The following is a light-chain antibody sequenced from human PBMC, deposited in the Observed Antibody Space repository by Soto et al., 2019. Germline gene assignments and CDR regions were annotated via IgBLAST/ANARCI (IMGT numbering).Light chain of an antibody. CDR1: QSVLYDSNNKNC. V-gene: IGKV4-1*01. CDR2: WAS. J-gene: IGKJ1*01. Sequence: DIVMTQSPDSLAVSLGERATINCKSSQSVLYDSNNKNCLAWYQQKPGQPPKLLIYWASTRESGVPDRFSGTGSGTDFTLTISSLQAEDVAVYYCQQYYSIPKTFGQGTKVDIK. CDR3: QQYYSIPKT.